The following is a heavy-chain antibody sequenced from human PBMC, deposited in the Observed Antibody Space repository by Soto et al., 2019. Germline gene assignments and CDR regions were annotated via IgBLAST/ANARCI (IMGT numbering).Heavy chain of an antibody. J-gene: IGHJ4*02. CDR1: GGSISSGGYS. CDR2: INHSGST. D-gene: IGHD2-21*02. CDR3: ARRTYCGGDCPYYFDY. Sequence: SETLSLTCRVSGGSISSGGYSWSWIRQPPGKGLEWIGDINHSGSTYYNPSLKSRVTISVDTSKNQFSLKLSSVTAADTAVYYCARRTYCGGDCPYYFDYWGQGTLVTVSS. V-gene: IGHV4-30-2*01.